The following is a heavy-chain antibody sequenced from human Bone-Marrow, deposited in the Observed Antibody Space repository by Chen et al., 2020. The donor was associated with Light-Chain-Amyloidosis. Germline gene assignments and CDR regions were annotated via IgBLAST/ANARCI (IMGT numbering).Heavy chain of an antibody. CDR3: ARRRDGYNFDY. CDR2: IYPDDSDA. V-gene: IGHV5-51*01. Sequence: EVQLEQSGPELNKPGESLKISCKGSGYTFPNYWIGWVRQMPGKGLEWMGVIYPDDSDARYSPSFEGQVTISADKSITTAYLQWRSLKASDTAMYYCARRRDGYNFDYWGQGTLVTVSS. D-gene: IGHD5-12*01. CDR1: GYTFPNYW. J-gene: IGHJ4*02.